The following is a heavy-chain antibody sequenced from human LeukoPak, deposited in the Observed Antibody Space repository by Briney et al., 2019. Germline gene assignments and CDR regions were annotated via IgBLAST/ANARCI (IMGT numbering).Heavy chain of an antibody. V-gene: IGHV3-21*01. CDR1: GFTFSSYS. J-gene: IGHJ3*02. Sequence: GGSLRLSCAASGFTFSSYSMNWVRQAPGKGLEWVSSISSSSSYIYYADSVKGRFTISRDNAKNSLYLQMNSLRAEDTAVYYCARVIAVAGPDAFDIWGQGTMVTVSS. D-gene: IGHD6-19*01. CDR2: ISSSSSYI. CDR3: ARVIAVAGPDAFDI.